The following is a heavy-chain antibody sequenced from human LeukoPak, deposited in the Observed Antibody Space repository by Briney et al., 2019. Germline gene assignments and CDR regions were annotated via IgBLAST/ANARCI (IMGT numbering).Heavy chain of an antibody. CDR1: GFTFSDYY. Sequence: KSGGSLRLSCAASGFTFSDYYMSWIRQAPGKGLEWVSYISSSSSSIYYADSVKGRFTISRDNAKNSLYLQMNSLRAEDTAVYYCAKDGGLLWFGELPRTFYYMDVWGKGTTVTVSS. D-gene: IGHD3-10*01. V-gene: IGHV3-11*01. CDR3: AKDGGLLWFGELPRTFYYMDV. J-gene: IGHJ6*03. CDR2: ISSSSSSI.